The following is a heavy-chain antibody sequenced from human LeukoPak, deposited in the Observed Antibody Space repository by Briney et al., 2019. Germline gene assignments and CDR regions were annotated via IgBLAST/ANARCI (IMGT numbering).Heavy chain of an antibody. D-gene: IGHD2-2*02. CDR1: GGSISSYY. CDR3: ARNTLGYYFDY. CDR2: IYYSGST. J-gene: IGHJ4*02. V-gene: IGHV4-59*08. Sequence: NPSETLSLTCTVSGGSISSYYWSWIRQPPGKGLEWIGYIYYSGSTNYNPSLKSRVTISVDTSKNQFSLKLSSVTAADTAVYYCARNTLGYYFDYWGQGTLVTVSS.